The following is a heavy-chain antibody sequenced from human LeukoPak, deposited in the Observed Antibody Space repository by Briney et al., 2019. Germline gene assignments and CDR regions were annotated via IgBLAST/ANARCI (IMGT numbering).Heavy chain of an antibody. J-gene: IGHJ4*02. CDR3: AKSKLWELLPFDY. D-gene: IGHD1-26*01. V-gene: IGHV3-23*01. CDR1: GFTFSSYA. Sequence: GGSLRLSCAASGFTFSSYAMSWVRQAPGKGLEWVSAISGSGGSTYYADSVKGRFTISRNNSKNTLYLQMNSLRAEDTAVYYCAKSKLWELLPFDYWGQGTLVTVSS. CDR2: ISGSGGST.